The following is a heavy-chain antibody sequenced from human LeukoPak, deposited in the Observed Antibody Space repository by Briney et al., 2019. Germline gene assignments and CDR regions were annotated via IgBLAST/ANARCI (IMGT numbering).Heavy chain of an antibody. Sequence: GASVKVSCKASGYTFTSYDINWVRQATGQGLEWMGWMNPNSGNTGYAQKFQGRVTMTRNTSISTAYMELSSLRSEDTAVYYCARVEAAPKQRRRYYYYYYGMDVWGQGTTVTVSS. D-gene: IGHD6-25*01. CDR2: MNPNSGNT. J-gene: IGHJ6*02. CDR3: ARVEAAPKQRRRYYYYYYGMDV. CDR1: GYTFTSYD. V-gene: IGHV1-8*01.